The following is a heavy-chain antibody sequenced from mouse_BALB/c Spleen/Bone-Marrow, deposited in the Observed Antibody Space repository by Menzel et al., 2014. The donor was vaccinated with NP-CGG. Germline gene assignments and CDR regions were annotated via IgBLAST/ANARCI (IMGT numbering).Heavy chain of an antibody. CDR2: ISRGSSTI. V-gene: IGHV5-17*02. CDR1: GLIFSSFG. D-gene: IGHD1-1*01. Sequence: EVKLMESGGGLVQPGGSRKLSCAASGLIFSSFGMHWVRQAPEKGLEWVANISRGSSTIYYGDTVMGRFTISRDNPKNTLFLQMTSLRSEDTATYYCVRSGSSSGYFDYWGQGTTLSVSS. J-gene: IGHJ2*01. CDR3: VRSGSSSGYFDY.